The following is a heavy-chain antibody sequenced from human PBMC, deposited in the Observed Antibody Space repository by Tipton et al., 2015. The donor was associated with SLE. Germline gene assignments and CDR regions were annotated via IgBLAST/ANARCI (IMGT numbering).Heavy chain of an antibody. J-gene: IGHJ4*02. V-gene: IGHV4-61*01. D-gene: IGHD1-26*01. CDR2: IYHSGST. Sequence: TLSLTCTVSGGSVSSGSYYWSWIRQPPGKGLEWIGEIYHSGSTNYNASLKSRVTISVDKSKNQFSLKLSSVTAADTAVYYCARRGIVGAIDYWGQGTLVTVSS. CDR3: ARRGIVGAIDY. CDR1: GGSVSSGSYY.